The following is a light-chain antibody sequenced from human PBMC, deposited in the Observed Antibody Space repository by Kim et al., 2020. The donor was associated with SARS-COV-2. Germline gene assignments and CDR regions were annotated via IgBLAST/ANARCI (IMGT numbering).Light chain of an antibody. V-gene: IGLV2-8*01. CDR2: EVS. Sequence: LTQPPSASGSPGQSVTISCTGTSSDVGGYDYVSWYQQHPGKAPKLMIYEVSKRPSGVPDRFSGSKSGNTASLTVSGLQAEDEADYYCSSYAGTNNFEVFGGGTQLTVL. CDR3: SSYAGTNNFEV. J-gene: IGLJ3*02. CDR1: SSDVGGYDY.